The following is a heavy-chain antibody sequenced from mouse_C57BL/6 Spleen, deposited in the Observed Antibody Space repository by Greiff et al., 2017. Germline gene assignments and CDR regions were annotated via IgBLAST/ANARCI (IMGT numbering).Heavy chain of an antibody. CDR1: GYAFSSYW. J-gene: IGHJ1*03. CDR2: IYPGDGDT. D-gene: IGHD1-1*01. Sequence: QVQLQQSGAELVKPGASVKISCKASGYAFSSYWMNWVKQRPGKGLEWIGQIYPGDGDTNYNGKFKGKATLTADKSSSTAYMQLSSLTSEDSAVYFCASSTTVVANWYFDVWGTGTTVTVSS. V-gene: IGHV1-80*01. CDR3: ASSTTVVANWYFDV.